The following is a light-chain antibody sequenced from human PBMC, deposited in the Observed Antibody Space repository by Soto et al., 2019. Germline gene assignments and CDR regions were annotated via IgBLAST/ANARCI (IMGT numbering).Light chain of an antibody. J-gene: IGKJ1*01. CDR3: QQYNNWPAT. CDR1: QIVSSN. V-gene: IGKV3-15*01. Sequence: EIVMTQSPATLSVSPGERATLSCRASQIVSSNLAWYQQKPGQAPRLLIYGASNRATGIPARFSGSGSGTDFTLTISSLQSEDFAVYYCQQYNNWPATFGQGTKVEIK. CDR2: GAS.